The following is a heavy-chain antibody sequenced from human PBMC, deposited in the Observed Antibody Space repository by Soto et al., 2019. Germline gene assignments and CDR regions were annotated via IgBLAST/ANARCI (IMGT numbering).Heavy chain of an antibody. V-gene: IGHV3-30*09. D-gene: IGHD5-12*01. CDR3: ARSEHGYNACDF. CDR1: GFVFSDYG. CDR2: ISFDGEDS. Sequence: QVVLVESGGGVVQPGKSLRLSCAASGFVFSDYGLHWLRQTPGKGLEWLAFISFDGEDSYYADSVKGRFDISRDTSTNTLSLQMNSLRREDTAVYCCARSEHGYNACDFWGRGTLFTV. J-gene: IGHJ4*02.